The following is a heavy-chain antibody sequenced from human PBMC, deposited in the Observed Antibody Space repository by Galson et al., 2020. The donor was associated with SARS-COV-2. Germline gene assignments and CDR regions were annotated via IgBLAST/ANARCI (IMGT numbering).Heavy chain of an antibody. CDR3: ARGAGTATFDFDI. V-gene: IGHV3-48*01. CDR2: ISRSSSTK. Sequence: GGSLRLSCAASGFLFNAYSMSWVRQAPGKGLEWVAYISRSSSTKYYAASVKGRFTASRDKAKKSLFLQMSSLRAADTGVYYCARGAGTATFDFDIWGQGTLVSVSS. CDR1: GFLFNAYS. D-gene: IGHD6-25*01. J-gene: IGHJ4*02.